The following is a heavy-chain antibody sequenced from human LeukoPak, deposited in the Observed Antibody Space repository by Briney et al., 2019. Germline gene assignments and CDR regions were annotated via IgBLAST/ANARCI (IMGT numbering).Heavy chain of an antibody. Sequence: GGSLRLSCAASGFIFSSYGMHWVRQAPGKGLEWVAFIRYDGSNKYYADSVKGRFTISRDNSKNTLYLQMNSLRAEDTAVYYCAKGSRRGDGSSDYFDFWGQGILVTVSS. CDR3: AKGSRRGDGSSDYFDF. V-gene: IGHV3-30*02. J-gene: IGHJ4*02. CDR2: IRYDGSNK. CDR1: GFIFSSYG. D-gene: IGHD5-24*01.